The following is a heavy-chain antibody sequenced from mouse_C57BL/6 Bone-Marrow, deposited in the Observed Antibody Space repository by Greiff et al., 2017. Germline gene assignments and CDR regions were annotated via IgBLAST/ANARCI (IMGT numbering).Heavy chain of an antibody. CDR1: GYTFNSYW. J-gene: IGHJ4*01. V-gene: IGHV1-64*01. D-gene: IGHD2-3*01. CDR2: IHPNSGST. Sequence: QVQLQQPGAELVKPGASVKLSCKASGYTFNSYWMHWVKQRPGQGLEWIGMIHPNSGSTNYNEKFKSKATLTVDKSSSTAYMQLSSLTSEDSAVYYCARWLLSYYAMDYWGQGTSVTVSS. CDR3: ARWLLSYYAMDY.